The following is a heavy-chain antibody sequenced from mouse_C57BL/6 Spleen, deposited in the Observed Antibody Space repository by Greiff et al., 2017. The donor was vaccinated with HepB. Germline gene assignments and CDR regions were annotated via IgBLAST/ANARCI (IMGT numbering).Heavy chain of an antibody. V-gene: IGHV10-1*01. Sequence: EVQVVESGGGLVQPKGSLKLSCAASGFSFNTYAMNWVRQAPGKGLEWVARIRSKSNNYATYYADSVKDRFTISRDDSESMLYLQMNNLKTEDTAMYYCVRDSNYEYFDYWGQGTTLTVSS. J-gene: IGHJ2*01. CDR2: IRSKSNNYAT. CDR1: GFSFNTYA. CDR3: VRDSNYEYFDY. D-gene: IGHD2-5*01.